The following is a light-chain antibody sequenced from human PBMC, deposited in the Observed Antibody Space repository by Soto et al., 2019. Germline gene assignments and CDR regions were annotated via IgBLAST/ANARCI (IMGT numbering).Light chain of an antibody. Sequence: DLQLTQSPSFLSASVGDRVTITCRASQGISSYLAWYQQKPGKAPKLLIYAASTLQSGVPSRFSGSGSGTEFTLTISSLQPEDFATYYCQQLNSYPPLFGGGTKVEIK. CDR2: AAS. CDR1: QGISSY. CDR3: QQLNSYPPL. J-gene: IGKJ4*01. V-gene: IGKV1-9*01.